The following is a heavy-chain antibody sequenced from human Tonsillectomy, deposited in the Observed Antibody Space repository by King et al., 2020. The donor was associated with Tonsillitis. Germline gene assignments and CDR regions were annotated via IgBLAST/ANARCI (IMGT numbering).Heavy chain of an antibody. CDR3: TRDKAVGAMDY. Sequence: QLVQSGPEVKKPGASVKVSCKASGYTFSNYGITWVRQAPGQGLEWMGWISVYSGDINYSQKVHGRVTMTTDTSTNTAYMELRRLRTDDTAIYYCTRDKAVGAMDYWGQGTLVTVSS. V-gene: IGHV1-18*01. CDR2: ISVYSGDI. CDR1: GYTFSNYG. J-gene: IGHJ4*02. D-gene: IGHD1-26*01.